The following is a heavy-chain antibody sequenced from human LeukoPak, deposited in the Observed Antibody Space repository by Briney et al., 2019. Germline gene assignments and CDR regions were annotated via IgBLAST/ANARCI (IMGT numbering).Heavy chain of an antibody. Sequence: RASETLSLTCAVYGGSFSGSYWSWIRQPPGKGLEWIGEIKHSGRTNYNPSLKSRVNISVDASKDQFSQKLSSVTAADTAVYYCARRNYNWFDPWGQGTLVTVSS. CDR3: ARRNYNWFDP. CDR2: IKHSGRT. V-gene: IGHV4-34*01. J-gene: IGHJ5*02. CDR1: GGSFSGSY.